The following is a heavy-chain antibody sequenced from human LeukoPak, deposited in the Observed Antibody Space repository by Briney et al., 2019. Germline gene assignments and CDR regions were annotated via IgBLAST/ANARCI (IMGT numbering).Heavy chain of an antibody. D-gene: IGHD5-12*01. V-gene: IGHV3-74*01. Sequence: GGSLRLSCAASGFTFSSYWMHWVRHAPGKGLVWVSRINSDGSSTSYADSVKGRFTISRDNAKNTLYLQMNSLRAEDTAVYYCARGEYSGYGDYWGQGTLVTVSS. CDR2: INSDGSST. CDR3: ARGEYSGYGDY. CDR1: GFTFSSYW. J-gene: IGHJ4*02.